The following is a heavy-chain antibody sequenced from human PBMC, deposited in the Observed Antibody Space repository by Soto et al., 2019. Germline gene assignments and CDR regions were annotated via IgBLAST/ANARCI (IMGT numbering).Heavy chain of an antibody. V-gene: IGHV4-59*08. CDR1: GGSISSYY. J-gene: IGHJ4*02. Sequence: SETLSLTCTVSGGSISSYYWSWIRQPPGKGLEWIGYIYYSGSTNYNPSLKSRVTISVDTSKNQFSLKLSSVTAADTAVYYCARHARDSGWPKDPVGFDYWGQGTLVTVSS. CDR3: ARHARDSGWPKDPVGFDY. D-gene: IGHD6-19*01. CDR2: IYYSGST.